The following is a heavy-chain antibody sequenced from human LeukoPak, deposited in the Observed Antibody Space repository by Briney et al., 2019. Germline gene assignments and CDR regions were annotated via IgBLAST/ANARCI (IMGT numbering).Heavy chain of an antibody. D-gene: IGHD3-22*01. J-gene: IGHJ4*02. V-gene: IGHV3-11*05. CDR2: ITISGDYT. Sequence: PGGSLRLSCAASAFTFSDYYMIWIRQAPGKGLEWVSYITISGDYTNYADSVKGRFTISRDNAKNSLFLQMDSLRAEDTAVYYCARVWEGYYYDSSGSDWWGQGTLVTVSS. CDR1: AFTFSDYY. CDR3: ARVWEGYYYDSSGSDW.